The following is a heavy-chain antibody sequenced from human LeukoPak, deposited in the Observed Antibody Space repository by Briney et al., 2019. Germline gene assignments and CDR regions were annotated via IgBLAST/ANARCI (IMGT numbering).Heavy chain of an antibody. V-gene: IGHV4-39*07. CDR1: GGSISSSSYY. J-gene: IGHJ4*02. CDR2: IYYSGST. Sequence: SETLSLTCTVSGGSISSSSYYWGWIRQPPGKGLEWIGSIYYSGSTNYNPSLKSRVTISVDTSKNQFSLKLSSVTAADTAVYYCARGRLYYYYSSGYYHYFDYWGQGTLATVSS. D-gene: IGHD3-22*01. CDR3: ARGRLYYYYSSGYYHYFDY.